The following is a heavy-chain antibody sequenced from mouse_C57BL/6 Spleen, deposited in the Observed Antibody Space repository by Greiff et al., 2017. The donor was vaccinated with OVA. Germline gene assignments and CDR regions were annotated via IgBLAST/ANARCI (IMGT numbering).Heavy chain of an antibody. D-gene: IGHD2-5*01. CDR3: ARWIYYSNYVGGAMDY. V-gene: IGHV1-18*01. CDR1: GYTFTDYN. Sequence: VQLQQSGPELVKPGASVKIPCKASGYTFTDYNMDWVKQSHGKSLEWIGDINPNNGGTIYNQKFKGKATLTVDKSSSTAYMELRSLTSEDTAVYYCARWIYYSNYVGGAMDYWGQGTSVTVSS. J-gene: IGHJ4*01. CDR2: INPNNGGT.